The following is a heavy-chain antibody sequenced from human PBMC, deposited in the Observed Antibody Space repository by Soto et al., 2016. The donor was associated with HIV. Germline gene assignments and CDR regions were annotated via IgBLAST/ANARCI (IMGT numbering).Heavy chain of an antibody. J-gene: IGHJ5*02. CDR2: VRTKAANTAT. Sequence: EVQLVESGGGLVQPGGSLKLSCAVSGFIFSDCAIHWVRQASGKGLEWVGVVRTKAANTATEYAASVKGRFTISRDDSENTAYLQMNNLKTEDTAMCYCTRDSGTYNWLDPWGQGTLVTVSS. D-gene: IGHD1-26*01. CDR1: GFIFSDCA. CDR3: TRDSGTYNWLDP. V-gene: IGHV3-73*01.